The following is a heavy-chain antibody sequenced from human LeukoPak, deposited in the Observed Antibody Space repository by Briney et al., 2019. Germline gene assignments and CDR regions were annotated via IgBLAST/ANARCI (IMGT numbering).Heavy chain of an antibody. D-gene: IGHD2-2*02. V-gene: IGHV1-69*04. CDR3: ASHRYCSSTSCYRGAWFDP. CDR2: IIPILGIA. Sequence: ASVKVSCKASGGTFSSYAISWVRQAPGQGLEWMGRIIPILGIANYAQKFQGRVTITADKSTSTAYMELSSLRSEDTAVYYCASHRYCSSTSCYRGAWFDPWGQGTLVTVSS. CDR1: GGTFSSYA. J-gene: IGHJ5*02.